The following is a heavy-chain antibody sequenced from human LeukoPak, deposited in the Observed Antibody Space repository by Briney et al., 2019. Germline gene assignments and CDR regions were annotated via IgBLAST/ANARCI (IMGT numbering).Heavy chain of an antibody. CDR1: GFSFSSYS. CDR3: ARGAYVDTAMVDY. D-gene: IGHD5-18*01. J-gene: IGHJ4*02. V-gene: IGHV3-21*01. Sequence: GGSLRLSCAASGFSFSSYSMHWVRLAPGKGLEWVSSITSSSSSLYYADSLKGRFTISRDNAKKSLYLQMNSPRVEDTAVYYCARGAYVDTAMVDYWGQGTLVTVSS. CDR2: ITSSSSSL.